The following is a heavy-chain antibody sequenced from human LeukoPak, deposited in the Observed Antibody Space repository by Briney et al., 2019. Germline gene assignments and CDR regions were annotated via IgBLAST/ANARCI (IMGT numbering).Heavy chain of an antibody. Sequence: GGSLRLSCAASGFTFSSSAMSWVRQAPGKGLEWVSSISGSGSGGSTYYADSVKGRFTISRDNSKNTLYLQMNSLRAEDTAVYYCAKCRPGIWPPQVGALCGYFDYWGQGTLVTVSS. D-gene: IGHD1-26*01. CDR2: ISGSGSGGST. V-gene: IGHV3-23*01. CDR1: GFTFSSSA. J-gene: IGHJ4*02. CDR3: AKCRPGIWPPQVGALCGYFDY.